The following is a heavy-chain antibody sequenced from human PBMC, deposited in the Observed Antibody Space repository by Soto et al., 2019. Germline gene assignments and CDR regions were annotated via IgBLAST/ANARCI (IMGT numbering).Heavy chain of an antibody. CDR2: IYPVDSDT. Sequence: GESLKTSCKGSGYSFTSYWIGWVRQMPGKSLEWMGIIYPVDSDTRYSPSFQGQVTISAAKSISTAYLQWSSLKASDAAMYYCARYPLAYCDILTGSDGAFDSWGRGTVVTVAS. CDR1: GYSFTSYW. CDR3: ARYPLAYCDILTGSDGAFDS. V-gene: IGHV5-51*01. D-gene: IGHD3-9*01. J-gene: IGHJ3*02.